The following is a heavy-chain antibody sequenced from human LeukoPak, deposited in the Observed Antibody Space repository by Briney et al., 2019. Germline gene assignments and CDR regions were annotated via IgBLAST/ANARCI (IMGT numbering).Heavy chain of an antibody. CDR3: ARVVRGVVTSNWFDP. CDR2: VASSGSS. J-gene: IGHJ5*02. D-gene: IGHD2-21*02. V-gene: IGHV4-59*01. Sequence: SETLSLTCTVSGDSLNTYYWTWIRQTPGKELEWIGFVASSGSSNYNPSLKSRVSISIDTSKNQFSLALTSVTPADTAVYYCARVVRGVVTSNWFDPWGQGTLVSVSS. CDR1: GDSLNTYY.